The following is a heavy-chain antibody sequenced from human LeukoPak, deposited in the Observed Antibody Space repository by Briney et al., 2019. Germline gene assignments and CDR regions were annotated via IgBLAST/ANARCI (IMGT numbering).Heavy chain of an antibody. Sequence: ASVKVSCKASGYTFTSYYMHWVRQAPGQGLEWMGIINPSGGSSSYAQKFQGRVTMTRDTSTSTVYMELSSLRSEDTAVYYCARELVPIMITFGGVIVQYFDYWGQGTLVTVSS. J-gene: IGHJ4*02. CDR2: INPSGGSS. CDR3: ARELVPIMITFGGVIVQYFDY. CDR1: GYTFTSYY. D-gene: IGHD3-16*02. V-gene: IGHV1-46*01.